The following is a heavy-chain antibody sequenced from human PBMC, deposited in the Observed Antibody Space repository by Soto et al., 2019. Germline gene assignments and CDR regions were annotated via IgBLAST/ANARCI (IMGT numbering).Heavy chain of an antibody. D-gene: IGHD1-26*01. J-gene: IGHJ6*02. CDR2: INPNSGGT. V-gene: IGHV1-2*02. CDR3: ATGKEMGVYYYYYYGMDV. Sequence: GASVKVSCKASGYTFTDYYIHWVRQAPGQGLEWMGWINPNSGGTNYAEKFQGRVTMTRDTAISTAYMELSRLRLDDTAVYYCATGKEMGVYYYYYYGMDVWGQGTTVTVSS. CDR1: GYTFTDYY.